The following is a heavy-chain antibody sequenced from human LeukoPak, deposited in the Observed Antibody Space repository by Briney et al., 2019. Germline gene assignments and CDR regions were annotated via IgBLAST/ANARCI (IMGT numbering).Heavy chain of an antibody. J-gene: IGHJ4*02. D-gene: IGHD3-22*01. CDR3: ASRPSWGVTYYYDSSGYHDY. V-gene: IGHV4-30-4*01. Sequence: PSETPSLTCTVSGGSINSGDYYWSWIRQPPGKGLEWIGYIHYSGSTYYNPSLKSRVTISVDKSKNQFSRKLSSVTAADTAVYYCASRPSWGVTYYYDSSGYHDYWGQGTLVTVSS. CDR1: GGSINSGDYY. CDR2: IHYSGST.